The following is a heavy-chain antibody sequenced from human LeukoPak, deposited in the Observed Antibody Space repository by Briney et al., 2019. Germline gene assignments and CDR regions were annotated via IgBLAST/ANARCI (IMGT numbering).Heavy chain of an antibody. J-gene: IGHJ6*03. Sequence: PSETLSLTCAVYGGTFSGYYWSWLRQPPGKRLEWVGESNDSGGTNYNPSLKSRVTISADKSKNQVSLKLTSVTAADTAVYYCARLPVIVGAALEHYYYYMDVWGQGTTVTVSS. V-gene: IGHV4-34*01. CDR1: GGTFSGYY. CDR3: ARLPVIVGAALEHYYYYMDV. CDR2: SNDSGGT. D-gene: IGHD1-26*01.